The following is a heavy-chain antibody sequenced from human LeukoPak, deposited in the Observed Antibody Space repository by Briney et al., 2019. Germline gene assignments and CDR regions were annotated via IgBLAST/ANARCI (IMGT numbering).Heavy chain of an antibody. CDR1: GYTFIGYY. J-gene: IGHJ5*02. D-gene: IGHD3-10*01. V-gene: IGHV1-69*05. CDR2: IIPIFGTA. CDR3: ARSPLTYYYGSGARYWFDP. Sequence: GASVKVSCKASGYTFIGYYMHWVRQAPGQGLEWMGRIIPIFGTANYAQKFQGRVTITTDESTSTAYMELSSLRSEDTAVYYCARSPLTYYYGSGARYWFDPWGQGTLVTVSS.